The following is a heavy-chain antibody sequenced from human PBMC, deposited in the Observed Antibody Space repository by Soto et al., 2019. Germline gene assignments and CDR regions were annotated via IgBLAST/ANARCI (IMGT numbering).Heavy chain of an antibody. CDR2: IIPILGIT. CDR3: ARDCSGGSCCYYYYYMDV. CDR1: GGTFSSYT. Sequence: QVQLVQSGAEVKKPGSSVKVSCKASGGTFSSYTISWVRQAPGQGPEWMGRIIPILGITNYAQKFQGRVTITTDKSTSTAYMELSSLRSEATAVYYCARDCSGGSCCYYYYYMDVWGKGTTVTVSS. D-gene: IGHD2-15*01. V-gene: IGHV1-69*08. J-gene: IGHJ6*03.